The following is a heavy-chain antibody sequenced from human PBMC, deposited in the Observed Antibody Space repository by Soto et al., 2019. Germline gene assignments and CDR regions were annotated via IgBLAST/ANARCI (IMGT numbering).Heavy chain of an antibody. D-gene: IGHD2-21*01. CDR3: ARDTRGIYGGESYGWLDP. V-gene: IGHV3-21*01. Sequence: GGSLRLSCAASGFTFSNYNMNWVRQAPGKGLEWVSSISSSSRYTYYADSVRGRFTISRDNAKNSLYLQMNSLRAEDTAVYYCARDTRGIYGGESYGWLDPWGQGDLVTVSS. CDR1: GFTFSNYN. CDR2: ISSSSRYT. J-gene: IGHJ5*02.